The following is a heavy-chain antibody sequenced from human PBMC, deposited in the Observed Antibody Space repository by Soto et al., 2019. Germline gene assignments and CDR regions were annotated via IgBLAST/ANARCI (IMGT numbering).Heavy chain of an antibody. J-gene: IGHJ4*02. V-gene: IGHV4-4*02. CDR1: VFSIISINC. Sequence: SETRSLTCSLSVFSIISINCGSGGRQPPGKWLEWIGEIYHSGSTNYNPSLKSRVTISVDKSKNQFSLKLSSVTAADTAVYYCARAPYDLWSGNAHFDYWGQRTMVTVSS. CDR3: ARAPYDLWSGNAHFDY. CDR2: IYHSGST. D-gene: IGHD3-3*01.